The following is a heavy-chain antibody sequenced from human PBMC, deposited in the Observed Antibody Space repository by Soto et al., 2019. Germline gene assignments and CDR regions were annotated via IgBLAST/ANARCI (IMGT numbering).Heavy chain of an antibody. CDR1: GCSFSRSS. V-gene: IGHV3-21*01. Sequence: EVTRRRSCAASGCSFSRSSMNWVRQAPGKGLEWDASISSSSNFIYDEDSVKGRFTVSRDNAKNSLYLQMISPRGEDTAVHYCARGMNTDIFYGMDLWEQGTRVTV. J-gene: IGHJ6*01. CDR3: ARGMNTDIFYGMDL. CDR2: ISSSSNFI. D-gene: IGHD3-9*01.